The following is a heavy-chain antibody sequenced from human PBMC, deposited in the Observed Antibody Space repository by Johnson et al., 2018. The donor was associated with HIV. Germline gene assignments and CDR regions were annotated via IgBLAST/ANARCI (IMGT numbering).Heavy chain of an antibody. CDR2: ISYDGSNK. J-gene: IGHJ3*02. V-gene: IGHV3-30-3*01. CDR3: EKDGGSYGGAFDI. D-gene: IGHD1-26*01. Sequence: QVQLVESGGGVVQPGRSLRLSCVASGFTFSSYTMHWVRQAPGTGLEWVAVISYDGSNKYYADSVKGRFTISRDNSKNTLYLQMNSLRAEDTAVYYCEKDGGSYGGAFDIWGQGTMVTVSS. CDR1: GFTFSSYT.